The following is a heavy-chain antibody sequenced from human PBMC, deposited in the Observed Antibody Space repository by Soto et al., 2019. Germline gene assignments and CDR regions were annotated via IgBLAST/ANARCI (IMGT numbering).Heavy chain of an antibody. CDR1: GFTFSSYG. CDR3: AREEIAALKSDP. CDR2: IWYDGSNK. D-gene: IGHD6-13*01. J-gene: IGHJ5*02. V-gene: IGHV3-33*01. Sequence: GGSLRLSCAASGFTFSSYGMQWVRQAPGKGLEWVALIWYDGSNKYYSDSVKGRFTISRDNSKNTLDLQMNSLRAEDTAVYYCAREEIAALKSDPWGQGTLVTVSS.